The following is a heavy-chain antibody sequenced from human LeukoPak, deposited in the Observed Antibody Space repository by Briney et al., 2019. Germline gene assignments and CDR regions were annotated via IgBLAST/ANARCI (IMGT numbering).Heavy chain of an antibody. CDR3: TTDPPYDGSDYPGDY. V-gene: IGHV3-15*01. CDR2: IKSKTDGGTT. J-gene: IGHJ4*02. Sequence: PGGSLRLSCAASGFTFSNAWMSWVRQAPGKGLEWVGRIKSKTDGGTTDYAAPVKGRFTISRDDSKNTLYLQMNSLKTEDTAVYYCTTDPPYDGSDYPGDYWGQGTLVTVSS. D-gene: IGHD3-22*01. CDR1: GFTFSNAW.